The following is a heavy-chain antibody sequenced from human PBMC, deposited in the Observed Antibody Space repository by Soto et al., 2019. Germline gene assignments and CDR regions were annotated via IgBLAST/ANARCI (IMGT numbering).Heavy chain of an antibody. D-gene: IGHD3-16*01. J-gene: IGHJ4*02. V-gene: IGHV3-9*01. CDR2: ISWNSGSI. CDR1: GFTFDDYA. Sequence: EVQLVESGGGLVQPGRSLRLSCAASGFTFDDYAMHWVRQAPGKGLEWVSGISWNSGSIGYANSVKGRFTISRDNAKNSLYLQMHSLRAEDTALYYCAKDMPRAWSLGGESYFDYWGQGTLVTVSS. CDR3: AKDMPRAWSLGGESYFDY.